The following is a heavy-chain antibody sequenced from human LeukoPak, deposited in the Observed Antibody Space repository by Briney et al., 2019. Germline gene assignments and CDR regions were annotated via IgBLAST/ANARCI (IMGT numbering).Heavy chain of an antibody. CDR2: INGRGDNT. Sequence: GGSLRLSCAASGFTFSSYAMNWVRQAPGKGLEWVSAINGRGDNTYYADSVKGRFTISRDNSKSTLFLQMNSLRAEDTAIYYCAKNRVSPGFNLFDPWGQGTLVTVSS. J-gene: IGHJ5*02. CDR3: AKNRVSPGFNLFDP. D-gene: IGHD2/OR15-2a*01. CDR1: GFTFSSYA. V-gene: IGHV3-23*01.